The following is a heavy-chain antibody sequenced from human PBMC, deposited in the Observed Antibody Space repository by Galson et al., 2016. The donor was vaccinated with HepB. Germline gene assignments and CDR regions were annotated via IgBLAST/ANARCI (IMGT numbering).Heavy chain of an antibody. J-gene: IGHJ4*02. CDR3: AKGRWDFDS. CDR2: INTDGTGT. V-gene: IGHV3-74*01. Sequence: SLRLSCAASGFTFSSFWMHWVRQVPGKGLVWVSRINTDGTGTTYADSVKGRFTISRDNSKNTLYLQMHSLRGEDTAVYYCAKGRWDFDSWGQGTLVTVSS. D-gene: IGHD5-24*01. CDR1: GFTFSSFW.